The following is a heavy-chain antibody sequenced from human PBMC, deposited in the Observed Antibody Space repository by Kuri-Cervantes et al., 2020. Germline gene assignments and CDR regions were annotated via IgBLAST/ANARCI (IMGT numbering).Heavy chain of an antibody. J-gene: IGHJ4*02. V-gene: IGHV3-21*01. CDR2: ISSNNNYI. D-gene: IGHD6-25*01. CDR3: ARSAAYILDY. Sequence: GGSLRLSCAASGFTFSTYSMAWVRQAPGKGLEWVSSISSNNNYIYYAASVKGRFTISRDNAKNSLYLQMNSLRAEDTAVYYCARSAAYILDYWGQGTLVTVSS. CDR1: GFTFSTYS.